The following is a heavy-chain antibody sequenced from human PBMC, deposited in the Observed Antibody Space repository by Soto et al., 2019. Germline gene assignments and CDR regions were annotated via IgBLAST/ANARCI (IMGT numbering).Heavy chain of an antibody. CDR2: IYYSGST. CDR1: GGSISSYY. Sequence: QVQLQESGPGLVKPSETLSLTCTVSGGSISSYYWSWIRQPPGKGLEWIGYIYYSGSTNYNPSLKSRVTISVDTSKNQFSLKLSSVTAADTAVYYCARSARNWFDPWGQGTLVTVSS. CDR3: ARSARNWFDP. V-gene: IGHV4-59*01. J-gene: IGHJ5*02.